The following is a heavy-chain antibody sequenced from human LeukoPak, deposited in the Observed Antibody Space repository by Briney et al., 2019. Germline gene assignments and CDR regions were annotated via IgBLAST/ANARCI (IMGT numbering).Heavy chain of an antibody. V-gene: IGHV3-21*01. Sequence: GGSLRLSCAASGFNFTNYNMNWVRQAPGKGLEWVSSIHSSSGSIYYADSLKGRFTISRDNAKNSLYLQMNSLRAEDTAVYYCARDLAWDAFDIWDQGTMVTVSS. CDR1: GFNFTNYN. CDR2: IHSSSGSI. CDR3: ARDLAWDAFDI. J-gene: IGHJ3*02.